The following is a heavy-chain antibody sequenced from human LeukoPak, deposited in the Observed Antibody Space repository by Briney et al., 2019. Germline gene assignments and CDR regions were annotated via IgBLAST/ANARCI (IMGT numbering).Heavy chain of an antibody. CDR1: GGSFSGYY. V-gene: IGHV4-34*01. CDR3: ARGTQVYYDFWSGYSYYCYYMDV. Sequence: SETLSLTCAAYGGSFSGYYWSWIRQPPGKGLEWIGEINHSGSTNYNPPLKSRVTISVDSSKNQFSLKLSSVSAADTVVYYCARGTQVYYDFWSGYSYYCYYMDVWGKGTTVTVSS. CDR2: INHSGST. D-gene: IGHD3-3*01. J-gene: IGHJ6*03.